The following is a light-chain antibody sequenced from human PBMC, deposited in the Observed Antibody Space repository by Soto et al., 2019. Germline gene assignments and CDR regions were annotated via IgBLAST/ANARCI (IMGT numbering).Light chain of an antibody. CDR1: SSDVGSYNL. CDR3: SSYTSTSTYV. Sequence: QSVLTQPASVSGSPGQSITISCTGTSSDVGSYNLVSWYQQHPGKAPKLMIYEVSKRPSGVFNRFSGSKSGNTASLTISGLQAEDEADYYCSSYTSTSTYVFGTGTKVTVL. V-gene: IGLV2-14*02. J-gene: IGLJ1*01. CDR2: EVS.